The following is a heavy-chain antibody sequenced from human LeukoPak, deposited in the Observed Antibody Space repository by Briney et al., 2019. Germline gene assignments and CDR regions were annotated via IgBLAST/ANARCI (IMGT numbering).Heavy chain of an antibody. CDR3: ARRAVAGTSRWDGMDV. D-gene: IGHD6-19*01. CDR1: GYSFTSYW. V-gene: IGHV5-51*01. J-gene: IGHJ6*02. Sequence: GESLKISCKGSGYSFTSYWIGWVRQMPGKGREWMGIIYPGDSDTRYSPSFQGQVTISADKSISTAYLQWSSLKASDTAMYYCARRAVAGTSRWDGMDVWGQGTTVTVSS. CDR2: IYPGDSDT.